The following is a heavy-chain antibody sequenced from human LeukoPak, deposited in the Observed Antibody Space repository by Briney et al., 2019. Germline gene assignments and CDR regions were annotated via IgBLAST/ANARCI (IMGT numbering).Heavy chain of an antibody. CDR1: GFTFSSYG. D-gene: IGHD3-9*01. Sequence: GWALRLSCAASGFTFSSYGMLWVRQAPGKGLEWVAFIRYDGSNKYYADSVKGRFTISRDNSKNTLYLQMNSLRAEDTAVYYCAKDLEILTGYYRSGVLDPWGQGTLVTVSS. CDR2: IRYDGSNK. V-gene: IGHV3-30*02. CDR3: AKDLEILTGYYRSGVLDP. J-gene: IGHJ5*02.